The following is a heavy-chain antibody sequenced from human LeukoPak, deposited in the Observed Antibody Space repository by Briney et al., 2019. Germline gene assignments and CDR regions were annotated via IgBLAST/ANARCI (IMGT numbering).Heavy chain of an antibody. J-gene: IGHJ6*03. CDR2: INTNIGDT. V-gene: IGHV1-2*02. CDR3: ARGMNYIGV. D-gene: IGHD2-8*01. Sequence: ASVKVSCKASGYTFTRYYIHWVRQAPGQGLEWMGWINTNIGDTNYAQKFQDRVTMTRDTSISTAYMELSRLRSHDTAIYFCARGMNYIGVWDKGTTVTVSS. CDR1: GYTFTRYY.